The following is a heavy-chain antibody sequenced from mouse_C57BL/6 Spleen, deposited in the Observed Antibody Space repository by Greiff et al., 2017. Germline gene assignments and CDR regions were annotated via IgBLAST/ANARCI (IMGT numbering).Heavy chain of an antibody. V-gene: IGHV2-9*01. CDR3: AKHKIYDGYSTGYAMDY. CDR1: GFSLTSYG. CDR2: IWGGGST. Sequence: VQGVESGPGLVAPSQSLSITCTVSGFSLTSYGVDWVRQPPGKGLEWLGVIWGGGSTNYNSALMSRLSISKDNSKSQVFLKMNSLQTDDTAMYYCAKHKIYDGYSTGYAMDYWGQGTSVTVSS. D-gene: IGHD2-3*01. J-gene: IGHJ4*01.